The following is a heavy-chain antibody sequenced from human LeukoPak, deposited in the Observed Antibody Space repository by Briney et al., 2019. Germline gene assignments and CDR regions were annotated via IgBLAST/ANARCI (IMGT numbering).Heavy chain of an antibody. V-gene: IGHV3-11*04. J-gene: IGHJ4*02. CDR1: GFTFSDYY. CDR2: ISSGGGSI. D-gene: IGHD6-19*01. CDR3: ARVASSGWYPPDY. Sequence: GGSLRLSCAASGFTFSDYYMSWIRQAPGKGLEWVSYISSGGGSIYYADSVKGRFTISRDNAENSLYLQMNSLRAEETAVYYCARVASSGWYPPDYWGQGTLVTVSS.